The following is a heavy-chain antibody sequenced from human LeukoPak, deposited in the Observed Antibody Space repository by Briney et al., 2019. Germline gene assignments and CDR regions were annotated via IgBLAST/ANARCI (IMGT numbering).Heavy chain of an antibody. J-gene: IGHJ6*02. Sequence: ASVKVSCKASGYTFTSYAMNWVRQAPGQGLEWMGWINTNTGNPTYAQGFTGRSVFSLDTSVSTAYLQISSLKAEDTAVYYCARDLYSSSSPNYYYGMDVWGQGTTVTVSS. D-gene: IGHD6-6*01. CDR1: GYTFTSYA. CDR3: ARDLYSSSSPNYYYGMDV. CDR2: INTNTGNP. V-gene: IGHV7-4-1*02.